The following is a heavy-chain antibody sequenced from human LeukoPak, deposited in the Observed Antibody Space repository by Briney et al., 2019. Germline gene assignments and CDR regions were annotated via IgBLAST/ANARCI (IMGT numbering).Heavy chain of an antibody. CDR1: GFTFSTYV. J-gene: IGHJ3*02. Sequence: GGSLRLSCAASGFTFSTYVMSWVRQAPGRGLEWVSAISGNGGSTNYAEFVTGRFTISRDNSKNTLYLQMNGLRAEDTAVYYCAKDDGGNLPTAFYIWGQGTTVTVSS. D-gene: IGHD4-23*01. V-gene: IGHV3-23*01. CDR3: AKDDGGNLPTAFYI. CDR2: ISGNGGST.